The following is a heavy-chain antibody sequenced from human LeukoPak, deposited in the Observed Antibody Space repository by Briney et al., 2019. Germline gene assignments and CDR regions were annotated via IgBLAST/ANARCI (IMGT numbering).Heavy chain of an antibody. Sequence: TSEALSLTCTVSGASISSYYWSWIRQPPGKGLEWIGYIYYSGSTNYNPSLKSRVTISVDTSKNQFSLKLSSVTAADTAVYYCARKGYSGSYVDYWGQGTLVTVSS. CDR3: ARKGYSGSYVDY. J-gene: IGHJ4*02. V-gene: IGHV4-59*08. CDR2: IYYSGST. CDR1: GASISSYY. D-gene: IGHD1-26*01.